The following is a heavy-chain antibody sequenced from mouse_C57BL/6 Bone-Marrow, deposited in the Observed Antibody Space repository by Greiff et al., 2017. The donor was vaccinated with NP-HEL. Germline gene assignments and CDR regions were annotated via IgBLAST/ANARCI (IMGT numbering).Heavy chain of an antibody. J-gene: IGHJ2*01. V-gene: IGHV1-15*01. CDR1: GYTFTDYE. CDR3: TRVCMVRRGYFDY. Sequence: VQLQQSGAELVRPGASVTLSCKASGYTFTDYEMHWVKQTPVHGLEWIGAIDPETGGTAYNQKFKGKAILTADTSSSTSYMVLRSLTSEDSAVYYCTRVCMVRRGYFDYWGQGTTRTVSS. CDR2: IDPETGGT. D-gene: IGHD2-10*02.